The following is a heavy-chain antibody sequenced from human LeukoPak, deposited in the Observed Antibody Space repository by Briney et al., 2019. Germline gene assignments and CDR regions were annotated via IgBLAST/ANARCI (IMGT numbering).Heavy chain of an antibody. V-gene: IGHV4-4*07. J-gene: IGHJ4*02. D-gene: IGHD5-12*01. CDR2: IYTSGST. CDR1: GGSISSYY. Sequence: SETLSLTCTVSGGSISSYYWSWIRQPAGKGLGWIGRIYTSGSTNYNPSLKSRVTMSVDTSKNQFSLKLSSVTAADTAVYYCARGSGYDSRYYIDYWGQGTLVTVSS. CDR3: ARGSGYDSRYYIDY.